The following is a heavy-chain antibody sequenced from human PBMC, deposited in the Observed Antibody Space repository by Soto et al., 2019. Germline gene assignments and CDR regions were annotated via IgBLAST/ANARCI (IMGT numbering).Heavy chain of an antibody. J-gene: IGHJ4*02. D-gene: IGHD3-22*01. CDR2: IYWDGDK. CDR3: AHSYKRSDYYLFDY. Sequence: QITLKESGPTLVQPTQTLTLTCTFSGFSLSTSGVAVGWIRQPPGKALEWLALIYWDGDKRYRPSLKSRLTNTKDTSKNQVALIVTNMDPVDTATYYCAHSYKRSDYYLFDYWGQGTLVTVS. V-gene: IGHV2-5*02. CDR1: GFSLSTSGVA.